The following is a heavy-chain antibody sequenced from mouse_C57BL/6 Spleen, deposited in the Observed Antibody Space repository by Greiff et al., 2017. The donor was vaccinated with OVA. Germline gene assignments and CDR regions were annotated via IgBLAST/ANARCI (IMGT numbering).Heavy chain of an antibody. V-gene: IGHV2-6*01. D-gene: IGHD4-1*01. Sequence: VKLQESGPGLVAPSQSLSITCTVSGFSLTSYGVDWVRQSPGKGLEWLGVIWGVGSTNYNSALKSRLSISKDNSKSQVFLKMNSLRTDDTAMYYCASDLGRGCAYWGQGTLVTVSA. J-gene: IGHJ3*01. CDR2: IWGVGST. CDR1: GFSLTSYG. CDR3: ASDLGRGCAY.